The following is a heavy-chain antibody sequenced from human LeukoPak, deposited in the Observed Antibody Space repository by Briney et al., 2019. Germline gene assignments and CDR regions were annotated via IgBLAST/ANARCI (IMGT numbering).Heavy chain of an antibody. V-gene: IGHV5-51*01. CDR2: IYPGDSDI. CDR1: GYSFTSYW. D-gene: IGHD6-19*01. Sequence: DSVKVSCKTSGYSFTSYWIGWVRQKPGKGLEWMGIIYPGDSDIRYSRPFLRQVTISVDKTNTTAYLQWSSLKASDTAIYYCAKVGYSSAALGYYYYMDVWGKGTTVTVSS. J-gene: IGHJ6*03. CDR3: AKVGYSSAALGYYYYMDV.